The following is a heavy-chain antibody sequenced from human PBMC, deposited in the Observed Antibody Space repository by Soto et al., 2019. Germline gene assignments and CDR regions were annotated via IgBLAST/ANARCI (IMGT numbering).Heavy chain of an antibody. CDR1: GFTFSSFD. J-gene: IGHJ4*02. V-gene: IGHV3-21*06. CDR2: IHRASTYI. D-gene: IGHD4-17*01. Sequence: EVQLVESGGGLVKPGGSLRLSCATSGFTFSSFDMDWVRQAPGKGLEWVSSIHRASTYIYYADSVRGRVTISRDNAKSSLYLQMNSLTVEDTDVYYCARRAVTTYQFFDYWGQGALVTVSS. CDR3: ARRAVTTYQFFDY.